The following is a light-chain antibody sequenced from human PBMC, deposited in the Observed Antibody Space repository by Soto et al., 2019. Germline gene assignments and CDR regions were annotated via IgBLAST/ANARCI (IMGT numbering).Light chain of an antibody. J-gene: IGKJ5*01. CDR2: AAS. CDR1: QSISNF. Sequence: DIQMTQSPSALSASVGDRVAITCRAGQSISNFLNWYQQKPGTAPKLLIYAASRLQSDVPSRFSGSGSGTAFTLTINSLQPEDVATYYCQQSTRIPYTFGQGTRLEI. CDR3: QQSTRIPYT. V-gene: IGKV1-39*01.